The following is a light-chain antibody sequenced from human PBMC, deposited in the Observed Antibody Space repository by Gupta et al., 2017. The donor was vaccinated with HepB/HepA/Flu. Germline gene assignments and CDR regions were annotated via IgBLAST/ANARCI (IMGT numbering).Light chain of an antibody. J-gene: IGLJ2*01. Sequence: QAGLTQPPSVSKGLRQTATLTCTGNSNNVGNQGAAWLQQHQGHPPKLLSYNNNNRPSGISERFSASRSGNTASLTTTGLQPEEEADYYCSEWDSRISAYVFGGGTKMTVI. V-gene: IGLV10-54*04. CDR3: SEWDSRISAYV. CDR2: NNN. CDR1: SNNVGNQG.